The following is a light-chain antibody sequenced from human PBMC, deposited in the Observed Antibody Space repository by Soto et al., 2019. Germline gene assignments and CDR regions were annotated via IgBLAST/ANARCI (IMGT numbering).Light chain of an antibody. CDR1: SSDVGGYNY. J-gene: IGLJ2*01. CDR2: DVS. V-gene: IGLV2-11*01. CDR3: CSYAGSYTGV. Sequence: QSVLTQPRSVSGSPGQSVTISCTGTSSDVGGYNYDSWYQQHPGKAPKLMIYDVSKRPSEVPDRFSGSKSGNTASLTISGLQAEDEADYYCCSYAGSYTGVFGGGTKLTVL.